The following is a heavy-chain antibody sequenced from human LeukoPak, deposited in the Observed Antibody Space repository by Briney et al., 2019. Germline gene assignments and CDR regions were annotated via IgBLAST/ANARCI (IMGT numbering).Heavy chain of an antibody. V-gene: IGHV3-21*01. CDR1: GFTFNIFS. CDR3: AREPMQYDILTGFYS. CDR2: IISDSAVT. J-gene: IGHJ4*02. Sequence: PGGSLRLSCAASGFTFNIFSMSWVRQAPGKGLXWVSSIISDSAVTHYADSVKGRFTVSRDNAKNSVYLQMSGLRVDDTGVYYCAREPMQYDILTGFYSWGQGIPVTV. D-gene: IGHD3-9*01.